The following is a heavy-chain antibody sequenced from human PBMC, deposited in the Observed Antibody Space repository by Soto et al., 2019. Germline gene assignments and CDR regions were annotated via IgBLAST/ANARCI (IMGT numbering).Heavy chain of an antibody. D-gene: IGHD3-3*01. V-gene: IGHV1-2*02. J-gene: IGHJ3*02. Sequence: QLHLVQSGAVVKKPGASVTVSCSASGYPVTAYYMHWVRQAPGRGREWMGGINPATGAAKYTQTFQGRVTMTRDTSTSTVFMELSGLTSEDTAVFYCARGGGVGVAGSAAFDMWGQGTVVTVSS. CDR3: ARGGGVGVAGSAAFDM. CDR1: GYPVTAYY. CDR2: INPATGAA.